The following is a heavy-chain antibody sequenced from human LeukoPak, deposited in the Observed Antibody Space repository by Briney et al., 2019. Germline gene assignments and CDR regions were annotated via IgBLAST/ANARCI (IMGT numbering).Heavy chain of an antibody. CDR1: GITFTNYW. Sequence: PGGSLRLXCTASGITFTNYWMHWVRQAPGKGLVWVSHINMVGSHTTYADSVKGRFTISRDNAKSTLYLQLNSLRAEDTAVYYCATDDYRGLGYWGQGTLVTVSS. V-gene: IGHV3-74*01. CDR2: INMVGSHT. CDR3: ATDDYRGLGY. D-gene: IGHD4-11*01. J-gene: IGHJ4*02.